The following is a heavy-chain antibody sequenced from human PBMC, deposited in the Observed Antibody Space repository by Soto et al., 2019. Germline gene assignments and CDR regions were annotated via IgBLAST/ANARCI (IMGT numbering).Heavy chain of an antibody. Sequence: GGSLRLSCAASGFTFSSYGMHWVRQAPGKGLEWVAVISYDGSNKYYADSVKGRFTISRDNSKNTLYLQMNSLRAEDTAVYYCAKGSGIEPAATHLDYWGQGTLVTVSS. CDR1: GFTFSSYG. CDR3: AKGSGIEPAATHLDY. V-gene: IGHV3-30*18. CDR2: ISYDGSNK. D-gene: IGHD2-15*01. J-gene: IGHJ4*02.